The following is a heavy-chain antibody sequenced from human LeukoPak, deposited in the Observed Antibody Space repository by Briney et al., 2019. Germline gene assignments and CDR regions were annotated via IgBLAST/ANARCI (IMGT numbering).Heavy chain of an antibody. J-gene: IGHJ6*02. D-gene: IGHD6-13*01. V-gene: IGHV4-4*01. CDR2: IYHSGST. CDR1: GGSISSSNW. CDR3: ARSLSSRDLYYYYGMDV. Sequence: SETLSLTCAVSGGSISSSNWWSWVRQPPGKGLEWIGEIYHSGSTNYNPSLKSRVTISVDKSKNQFSLKLSSVAAADTAVYCCARSLSSRDLYYYYGMDVWGQGTTVTVSS.